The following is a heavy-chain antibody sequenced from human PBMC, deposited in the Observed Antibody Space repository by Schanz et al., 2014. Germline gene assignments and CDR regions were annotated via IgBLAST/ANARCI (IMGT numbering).Heavy chain of an antibody. CDR3: ASKGLTTDAFDI. D-gene: IGHD2-8*01. J-gene: IGHJ3*02. Sequence: QVQLQESGPGLVKPSDTLSLTCAVSGYSINTSDWWGWIRQPPGKGLEWIGYIYYSGSTYYNPSLKGRVTMSVETSKTQFSLKLRSVTAVDTAVYYCASKGLTTDAFDIWGQGTMVTVSS. CDR1: GYSINTSDW. CDR2: IYYSGST. V-gene: IGHV4-28*07.